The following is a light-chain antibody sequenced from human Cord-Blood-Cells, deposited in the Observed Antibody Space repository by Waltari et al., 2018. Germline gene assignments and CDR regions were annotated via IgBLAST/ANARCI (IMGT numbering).Light chain of an antibody. CDR1: SRDVGSYHR. CDR2: EVS. Sequence: FALTPPPPLSGSAGQPVTISRTATSRDVGSYHRVSWYQQPPGTAPKLMIYEVSNRPSGVPDRFSGSKSGNTASLTISGLQAEDEADYYGSSYTSSSTYVFGTGTKVTVL. CDR3: SSYTSSSTYV. V-gene: IGLV2-18*02. J-gene: IGLJ1*01.